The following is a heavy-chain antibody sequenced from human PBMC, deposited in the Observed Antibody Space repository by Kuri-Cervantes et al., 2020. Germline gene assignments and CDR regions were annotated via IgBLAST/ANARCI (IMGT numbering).Heavy chain of an antibody. CDR3: ARREVIAVAGLFDY. CDR1: GGSISSSSYY. CDR2: IYYSGST. D-gene: IGHD6-19*01. V-gene: IGHV4-39*01. J-gene: IGHJ4*02. Sequence: SETLSLTCTVSGGSISSSSYYWGWIRQPPGKGLEWIGSIYYSGSTYYNPSLKSRVTISVDTSKNQFSLKLSSVTAADTAVYYCARREVIAVAGLFDYWGQGTLVTDSS.